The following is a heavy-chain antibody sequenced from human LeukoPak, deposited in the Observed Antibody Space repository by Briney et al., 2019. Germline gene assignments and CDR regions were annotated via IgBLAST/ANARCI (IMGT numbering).Heavy chain of an antibody. CDR1: GFTFSSYG. V-gene: IGHV3-33*01. CDR3: ARDNDHYYDSSGYTEAYYFDY. D-gene: IGHD3-22*01. CDR2: IWYDGSNK. J-gene: IGHJ4*02. Sequence: GGSLRLSCAASGFTFSSYGMHWDRQAPGKGLEWVAVIWYDGSNKYYADSVKGRFTISRDNSKNTLYLQMNSLRAEDTAVYYCARDNDHYYDSSGYTEAYYFDYWGQGTLVTVSS.